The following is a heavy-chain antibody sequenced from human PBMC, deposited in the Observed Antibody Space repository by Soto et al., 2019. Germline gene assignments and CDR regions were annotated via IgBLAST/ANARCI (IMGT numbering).Heavy chain of an antibody. CDR3: ASDEVCSGGSCYSI. CDR2: IYSGGST. V-gene: IGHV3-53*04. D-gene: IGHD2-15*01. CDR1: GFTVSSNY. Sequence: GGSLRLSCAASGFTVSSNYMSWVRQAPGKGLEWVSVIYSGGSTYYADSVKGRFTISRHNSKNTLYLQMNSLRAEDTAVYYCASDEVCSGGSCYSIWGQGTLVTVSS. J-gene: IGHJ4*02.